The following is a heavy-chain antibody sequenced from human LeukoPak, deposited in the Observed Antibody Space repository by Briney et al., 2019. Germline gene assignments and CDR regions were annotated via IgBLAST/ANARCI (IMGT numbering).Heavy chain of an antibody. J-gene: IGHJ4*02. Sequence: TSETLSLTCAVYGGSFSGYYWSWIRQPPGKGLEWIGEINHSGSTNYNPSLKSRVTISIDTSKNQFSLKLSSVTAADTAVYYCARLPYSSSWYLDYWGQGTLVTVSS. CDR2: INHSGST. CDR3: ARLPYSSSWYLDY. CDR1: GGSFSGYY. D-gene: IGHD6-13*01. V-gene: IGHV4-34*01.